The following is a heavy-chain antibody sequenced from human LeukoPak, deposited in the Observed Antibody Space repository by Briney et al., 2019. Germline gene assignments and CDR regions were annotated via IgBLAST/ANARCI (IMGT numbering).Heavy chain of an antibody. J-gene: IGHJ4*02. Sequence: GGSLRLSCAASGFTFSSYAMSWVRQAPGKGLEWVSGISGSGGSTNYADSVKGRFTISRDNSKNTLYLQMNTLRAEDTAVYYCARGWPPPAAGFDYWGQGTLVTVSS. V-gene: IGHV3-23*01. CDR2: ISGSGGST. D-gene: IGHD6-13*01. CDR1: GFTFSSYA. CDR3: ARGWPPPAAGFDY.